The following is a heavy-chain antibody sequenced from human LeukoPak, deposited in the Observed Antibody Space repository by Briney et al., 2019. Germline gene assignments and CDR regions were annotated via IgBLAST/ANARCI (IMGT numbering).Heavy chain of an antibody. CDR3: AKRPHYCSGGSCYFFKY. CDR1: GFTFSSYG. J-gene: IGHJ4*02. D-gene: IGHD2-15*01. V-gene: IGHV3-30*18. Sequence: PGGSLRLSCAASGFTFSSYGMHWVRQAPGKGLEWVAVISYDGSNKYYADSVKGRFTISRDNSKNTLYLQMNSLRAEDTAVYYCAKRPHYCSGGSCYFFKYWGQGTLVTVSS. CDR2: ISYDGSNK.